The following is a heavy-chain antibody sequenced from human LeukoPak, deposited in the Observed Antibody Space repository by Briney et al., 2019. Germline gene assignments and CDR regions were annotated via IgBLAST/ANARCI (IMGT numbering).Heavy chain of an antibody. CDR1: GYTFTSYY. J-gene: IGHJ4*02. CDR3: ARSLMVVAAHFDY. CDR2: INPSGGST. Sequence: ASVTVSCKASGYTFTSYYMHWVRQAPGQGLEWMGIINPSGGSTSYAQKFQGRVTMTRDTSTSTVYMELSRLRSGDTAVYYCARSLMVVAAHFDYWSQGTLVTVSS. D-gene: IGHD2-15*01. V-gene: IGHV1-46*01.